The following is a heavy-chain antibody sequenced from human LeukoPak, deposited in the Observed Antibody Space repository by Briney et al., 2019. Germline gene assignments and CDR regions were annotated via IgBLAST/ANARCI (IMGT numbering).Heavy chain of an antibody. Sequence: GGSLRLSCAASGFTFSSYSMNWVRQAPGKGLEWVSSISSSSAYIYYADSLKGRFTISRDNAKNSLYLQMNSLRAEDTAVYYCARGWMYYHDSGSQLYYFDYWGQGTLVTASS. CDR3: ARGWMYYHDSGSQLYYFDY. D-gene: IGHD3-10*01. J-gene: IGHJ4*02. CDR2: ISSSSAYI. CDR1: GFTFSSYS. V-gene: IGHV3-21*01.